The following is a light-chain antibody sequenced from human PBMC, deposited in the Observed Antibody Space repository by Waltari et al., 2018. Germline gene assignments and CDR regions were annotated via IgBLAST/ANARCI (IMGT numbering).Light chain of an antibody. V-gene: IGLV1-47*01. CDR1: SSNIGSNY. J-gene: IGLJ3*02. CDR3: AAWDDSLSGGV. Sequence: QSVLTQPPSASGTPGQRVTISCSGSSSNIGSNYVYWYQQLPGTAPKLLIYRKNQRPSGVPDRFSGSKAGTSASLAISGLRSGDEADYFCAAWDDSLSGGVFGGGTKLTVL. CDR2: RKN.